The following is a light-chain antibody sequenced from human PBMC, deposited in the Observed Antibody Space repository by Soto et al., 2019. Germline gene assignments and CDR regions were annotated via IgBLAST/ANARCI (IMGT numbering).Light chain of an antibody. CDR2: DVS. V-gene: IGLV2-14*03. CDR1: SSDVGYYNY. J-gene: IGLJ1*01. CDR3: SSYTGSNTYV. Sequence: QSALTQPASVSGSPGQSITMSCTGTSSDVGYYNYVSWYQLHPGKAPKLMIYDVSNRPSGISNRFSGSKSGNAASLTISGLQAEDEADYYCSSYTGSNTYVFGTGTKVTLL.